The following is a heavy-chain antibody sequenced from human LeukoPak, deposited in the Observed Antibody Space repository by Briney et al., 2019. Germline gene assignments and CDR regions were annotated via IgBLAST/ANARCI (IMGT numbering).Heavy chain of an antibody. J-gene: IGHJ6*02. D-gene: IGHD4-17*01. V-gene: IGHV4-34*01. CDR1: GGSFSGYY. Sequence: PSETLSLTCAVYGGSFSGYYWSWIRQPPGKGLEWIGEINHSGSTNYNPSLKSRVTISVDTSKNQFSLKLSSVTAADTAVYYCARGRRTTVTNRYYYYYYGMDVWGQGTTVTVSS. CDR3: ARGRRTTVTNRYYYYYYGMDV. CDR2: INHSGST.